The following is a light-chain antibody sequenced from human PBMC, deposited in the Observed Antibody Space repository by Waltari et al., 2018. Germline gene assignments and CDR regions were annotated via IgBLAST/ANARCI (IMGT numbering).Light chain of an antibody. Sequence: DIQMTQSPSSLSASVGDRVTITCRASQSIASFLNWYQQKPGKAPKLLTYAASSLQSGVPSRFSASGSGTDFTLTISSLQPEDFATYYCQQSYKTPPLTFGGGTKVEMK. CDR2: AAS. J-gene: IGKJ4*01. V-gene: IGKV1-39*01. CDR1: QSIASF. CDR3: QQSYKTPPLT.